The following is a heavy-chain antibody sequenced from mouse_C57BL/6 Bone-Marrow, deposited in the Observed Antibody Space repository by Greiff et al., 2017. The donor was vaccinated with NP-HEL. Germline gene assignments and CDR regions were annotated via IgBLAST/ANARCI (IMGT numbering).Heavy chain of an antibody. CDR3: ARGSYYGSPYYAMDY. D-gene: IGHD1-1*01. CDR1: GYTFTTYP. Sequence: VHLVESGAELVKPGASVKMSCKASGYTFTTYPIEWMKQNHGKSLEWIGNFHPYNDDTKYNEKFKGKATLTVEKSSSTVYLELSRLTSDDSAVYYCARGSYYGSPYYAMDYWGQGTSVTVSS. CDR2: FHPYNDDT. V-gene: IGHV1-47*01. J-gene: IGHJ4*01.